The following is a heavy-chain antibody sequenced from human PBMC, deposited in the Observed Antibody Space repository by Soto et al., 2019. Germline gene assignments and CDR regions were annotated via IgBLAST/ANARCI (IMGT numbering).Heavy chain of an antibody. D-gene: IGHD1-26*01. V-gene: IGHV3-74*03. CDR2: INTDGTSP. J-gene: IGHJ6*03. CDR1: GFTFSSYL. Sequence: EVQLVESGGALVQPGGSLRLSCAASGFTFSSYLMHWVRQAPGKGLVWVSRINTDGTSPKYADSVKGRFTISRDNAKNTLYLQMNSLRDEDTAVYYCARRWEYFYMDVWGKGTTVTVSS. CDR3: ARRWEYFYMDV.